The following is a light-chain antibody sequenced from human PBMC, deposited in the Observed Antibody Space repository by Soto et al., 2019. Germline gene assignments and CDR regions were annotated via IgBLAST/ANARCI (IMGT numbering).Light chain of an antibody. J-gene: IGKJ1*01. CDR2: DAS. Sequence: DIQMTQSPSTLSASVGDRVTITCRASQSISSWLAWYQQKPGKAPKLLIYDASSLESGLPSRFSGSGSGTEFTLTISSLQPDDFATYYCQQYNSYCTFGQGTKVDIK. CDR1: QSISSW. CDR3: QQYNSYCT. V-gene: IGKV1-5*01.